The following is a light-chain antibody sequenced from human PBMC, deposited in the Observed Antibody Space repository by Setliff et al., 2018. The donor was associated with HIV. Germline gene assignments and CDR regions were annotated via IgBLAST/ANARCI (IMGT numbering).Light chain of an antibody. Sequence: QSALAQPASVSGSPGQSITISCTGSSSDVGSYNLVSWYQQHPGKAPKLMIYEVSKRPSGVSNRFSGSKSGNTASLTISGLQAEDEADYYCSSYTSSSTPYVFGTGTKVTVL. CDR3: SSYTSSSTPYV. CDR1: SSDVGSYNL. J-gene: IGLJ1*01. CDR2: EVS. V-gene: IGLV2-14*02.